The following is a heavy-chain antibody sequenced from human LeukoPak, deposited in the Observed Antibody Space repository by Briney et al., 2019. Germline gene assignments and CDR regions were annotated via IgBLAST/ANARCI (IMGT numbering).Heavy chain of an antibody. V-gene: IGHV4-38-2*01. J-gene: IGHJ4*02. D-gene: IGHD1-14*01. CDR1: GYSISSGYY. CDR3: AMRGHPAVSYYSAC. CDR2: IYHSGST. Sequence: PSETLSLTCAVSGYSISSGYYWGWIRQPPGKGLERFGNIYHSGSTYYNPSLKSRVTISVDTSKNQFSLRLSSVTAADTAVYYCAMRGHPAVSYYSACWGQGPLVTVSS.